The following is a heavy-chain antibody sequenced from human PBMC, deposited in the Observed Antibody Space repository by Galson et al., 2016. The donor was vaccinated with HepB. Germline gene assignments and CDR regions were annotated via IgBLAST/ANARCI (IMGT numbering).Heavy chain of an antibody. CDR1: GFTFTSYA. Sequence: SLRLSCAASGFTFTSYALSWVRQAPGRGLEWVSTLNGSGRKTYYADSVKGRFTISRDNSKNTLFLQMNSLRVEDTAVYYCAKSFVKKDFWSYYLADAFDIRGQGTMVTVS. CDR3: AKSFVKKDFWSYYLADAFDI. J-gene: IGHJ3*02. CDR2: LNGSGRKT. D-gene: IGHD3-3*01. V-gene: IGHV3-23*01.